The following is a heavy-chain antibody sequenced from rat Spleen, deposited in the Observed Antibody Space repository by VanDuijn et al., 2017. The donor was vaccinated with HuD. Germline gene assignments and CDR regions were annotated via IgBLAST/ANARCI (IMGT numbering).Heavy chain of an antibody. CDR1: GFSLTSNS. CDR2: IWSGGSP. CDR3: TSPFRWFAY. Sequence: QVQLKESGPGLVQPSQTLSLTCTVSGFSLTSNSVSWVRQPPGKGLEWVGAIWSGGSPYYSSDLKSRLSISRDTSKSQVFFKMNSLQTEDTAIYFCTSPFRWFAYWGQGTLVTVSS. V-gene: IGHV2-1*01. J-gene: IGHJ3*01.